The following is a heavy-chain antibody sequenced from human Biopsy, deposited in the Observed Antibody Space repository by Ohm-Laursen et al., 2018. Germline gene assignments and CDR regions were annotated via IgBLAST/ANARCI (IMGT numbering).Heavy chain of an antibody. CDR2: VYYTGST. Sequence: SQTLSLTCTVSGDSISSYYWSWIRQPPGKGLQWIGYVYYTGSTDYNPSHQSRVTISVDTSKNHFSLRLRSVTPADTAIYYCARDRGYYSDRTVPGYFDLWGRGTLATVSS. CDR3: ARDRGYYSDRTVPGYFDL. V-gene: IGHV4-59*01. J-gene: IGHJ2*01. CDR1: GDSISSYY. D-gene: IGHD3-22*01.